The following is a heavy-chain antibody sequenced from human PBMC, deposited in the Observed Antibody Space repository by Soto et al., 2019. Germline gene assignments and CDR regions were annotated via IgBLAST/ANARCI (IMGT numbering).Heavy chain of an antibody. CDR2: INPNSGGT. Sequence: ASVKVSCKASGYTFTGYYMHWVRQAPGQGLEWMGWINPNSGGTNYAQKFQGWVTMTRDTSISTAYMGLSRLRSDDTAVYYCARGLGDHAAYYYGMDVWGQGTTVTVSS. CDR3: ARGLGDHAAYYYGMDV. J-gene: IGHJ6*02. CDR1: GYTFTGYY. D-gene: IGHD4-17*01. V-gene: IGHV1-2*04.